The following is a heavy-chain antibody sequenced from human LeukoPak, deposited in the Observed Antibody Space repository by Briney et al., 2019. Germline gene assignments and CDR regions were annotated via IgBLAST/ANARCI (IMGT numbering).Heavy chain of an antibody. J-gene: IGHJ6*03. V-gene: IGHV4-59*01. CDR1: GGSISSYY. CDR3: ASSPHYYYYYMDV. CDR2: IYYTGTT. Sequence: SETLSLTCTVSGGSISSYYWSWIRQPPGKGLEWIGYIYYTGTTNYNPSLKSRVTISVDTSKNQFSLKVRSVTAADTAVYYCASSPHYYYYYMDVWGKGTTVTVSS.